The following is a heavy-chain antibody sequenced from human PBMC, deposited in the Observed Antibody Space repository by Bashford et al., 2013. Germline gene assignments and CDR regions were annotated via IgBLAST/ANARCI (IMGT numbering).Heavy chain of an antibody. Sequence: SSETLVPSPALSMVGLQWLLLELDPPAPRKGLEWIGEINHSGSTNYNPSLKSRVTISVDTSKNQFSLKLSSVTAADTAVYYCARGYFMVATTHKGNYFDYWGQGTLVTVSS. J-gene: IGHJ4*02. D-gene: IGHD5-12*01. CDR2: INHSGST. CDR3: ARGYFMVATTHKGNYFDY. V-gene: IGHV4-34*01. CDR1: VGLQWLL.